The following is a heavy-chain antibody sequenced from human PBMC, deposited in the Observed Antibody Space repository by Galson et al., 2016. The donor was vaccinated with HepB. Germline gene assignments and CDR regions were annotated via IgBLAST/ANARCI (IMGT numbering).Heavy chain of an antibody. CDR1: GFTFSSYT. D-gene: IGHD3-16*01. CDR3: ARDPRYEYVWGSHQTHFDY. J-gene: IGHJ4*02. CDR2: ISSNSAYI. V-gene: IGHV3-21*01. Sequence: SLRLSCAASGFTFSSYTMSWVRQAPGKGLEWVSSISSNSAYIYFADSVKGRFTISRDNAKNSLYLQMNSLRAEDTAVYFCARDPRYEYVWGSHQTHFDYWGQGTLVTVSS.